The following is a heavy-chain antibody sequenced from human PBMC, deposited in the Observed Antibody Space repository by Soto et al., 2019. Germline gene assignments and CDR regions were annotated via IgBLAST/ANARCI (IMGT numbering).Heavy chain of an antibody. CDR1: GGSISSSGYY. V-gene: IGHV4-39*07. J-gene: IGHJ4*01. Sequence: PSETLSLTCTVSGGSISSSGYYWGWIRQPPGKGLEWIGTINHSGSTNYNPSLRSRVTMSLDKSKNQLSLILYSVTAADTGVYYCARYSAASGTYYFDYWGQGTLVTVSS. CDR2: INHSGST. CDR3: ARYSAASGTYYFDY. D-gene: IGHD6-13*01.